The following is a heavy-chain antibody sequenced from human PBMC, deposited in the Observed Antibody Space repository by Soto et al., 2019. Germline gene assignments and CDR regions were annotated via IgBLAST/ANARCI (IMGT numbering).Heavy chain of an antibody. V-gene: IGHV4-59*01. CDR1: GGSISSYY. D-gene: IGHD3-10*01. J-gene: IGHJ5*02. CDR2: IHYSGST. CDR3: ATGRFSAMGGVVIMFDP. Sequence: QVLLQESGPGLVKPSETLSLTCTVSGGSISSYYWNWIRQPPVKGLGRIGYIHYSGSTNYNPSLKSPVLISVDTSNNHSSLQLGSATAADAAVDYFATGRFSAMGGVVIMFDPCGQGTLVTVSS.